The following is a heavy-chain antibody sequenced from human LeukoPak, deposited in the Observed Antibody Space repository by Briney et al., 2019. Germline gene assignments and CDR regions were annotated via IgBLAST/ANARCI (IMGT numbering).Heavy chain of an antibody. J-gene: IGHJ3*02. CDR1: GFTVSSNY. V-gene: IGHV3-53*01. CDR2: IYSGGRT. D-gene: IGHD3-3*01. Sequence: PGGSLRLSCAASGFTVSSNYMSWVRQAPGKGLEWVSIIYSGGRTYYADSVKGRFTISRDNSKNTLYLQMNSLRAEDTAVYYCARAFSGYDFWSGYYSAFDIWGQGTMVTVSS. CDR3: ARAFSGYDFWSGYYSAFDI.